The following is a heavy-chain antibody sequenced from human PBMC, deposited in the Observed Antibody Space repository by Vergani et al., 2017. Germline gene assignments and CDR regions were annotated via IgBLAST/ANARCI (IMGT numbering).Heavy chain of an antibody. CDR1: GFTFSSYA. CDR2: ISGSGGNT. J-gene: IGHJ6*02. V-gene: IGHV3-23*01. Sequence: EVQLLESGGNLIQPGGSLRLSCGASGFTFSSYAMTWVRLAPGKGLQWVSAISGSGGNTFYTDSVKGRFTISRDNSKDKLYLQMNSLRVEDTAIYYCAKARDPNCKGGNCYSYYYGLDLWGQGTTVTVAS. CDR3: AKARDPNCKGGNCYSYYYGLDL. D-gene: IGHD2-21*01.